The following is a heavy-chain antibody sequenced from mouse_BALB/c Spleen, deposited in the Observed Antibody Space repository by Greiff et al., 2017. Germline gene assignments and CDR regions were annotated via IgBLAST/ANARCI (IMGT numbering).Heavy chain of an antibody. V-gene: IGHV8-12*01. CDR1: GFSLSTSGMG. CDR3: ARSMITTFAY. CDR2: IYWDDDK. J-gene: IGHJ3*01. D-gene: IGHD2-4*01. Sequence: QVTLKVSGPGILQPSQTLSLTCSFSGFSLSTSGMGVSWIRQPSGKGLERLAHIYWDDDKRYNPSLKSRLTISKDTSRNQVFLKITSVDTADTATYYCARSMITTFAYWGQGTLVTVSA.